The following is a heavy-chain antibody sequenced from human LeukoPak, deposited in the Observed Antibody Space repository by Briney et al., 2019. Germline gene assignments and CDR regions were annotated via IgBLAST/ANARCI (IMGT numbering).Heavy chain of an antibody. CDR2: ISAYNGNT. Sequence: GASVKVSCTASGYTFTNYGISWVRQAPGQGPEWMGWISAYNGNTRYAQSFQGRVTMTTDTSTTTAYMELRSLRSDDTAVYYCARASSTGRVRFVDYWGQGTLVTVSS. CDR1: GYTFTNYG. J-gene: IGHJ4*02. CDR3: ARASSTGRVRFVDY. V-gene: IGHV1-18*01. D-gene: IGHD3-10*01.